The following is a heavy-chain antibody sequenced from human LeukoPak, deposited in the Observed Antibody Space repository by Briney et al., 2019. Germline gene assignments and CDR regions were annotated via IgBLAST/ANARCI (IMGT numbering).Heavy chain of an antibody. J-gene: IGHJ6*03. Sequence: GASVKVSCKASGYSFTAYGMGWLRQAPGQGLEWMGWISGHTGTAIYAQNLQGRVTLTADTFTSTVYMEMRSLRSDDTAVYYCARGGSGDHQEQLGPPGYYHYMDVWGTGITVTVSS. D-gene: IGHD3-10*01. CDR1: GYSFTAYG. CDR3: ARGGSGDHQEQLGPPGYYHYMDV. CDR2: ISGHTGTA. V-gene: IGHV1-18*01.